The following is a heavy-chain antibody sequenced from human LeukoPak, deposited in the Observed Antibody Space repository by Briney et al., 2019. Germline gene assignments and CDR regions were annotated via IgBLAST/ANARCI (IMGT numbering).Heavy chain of an antibody. V-gene: IGHV1-69*06. D-gene: IGHD6-19*01. CDR1: GGTFSSYA. Sequence: SVKVSCKASGGTFSSYAISWVRQAPGRGLEWMGGIIPIFGTANYAQKFQGRVTITADKSTSSAYVELSSLRSEDTAVYYCARDDPVAESAFDIWGQGTMVTVSS. CDR3: ARDDPVAESAFDI. CDR2: IIPIFGTA. J-gene: IGHJ3*02.